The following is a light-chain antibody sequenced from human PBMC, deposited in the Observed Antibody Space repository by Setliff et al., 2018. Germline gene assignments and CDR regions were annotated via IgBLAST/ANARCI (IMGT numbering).Light chain of an antibody. CDR3: SAYTSSSTYV. Sequence: QSVLTQPASVSGSPGQSITISCTGTSSDVGLYNLVSWYQQHPGKAPKLVIYEVTNRPSGISNRFSGSKSGNSASLIISGLQAEDEADYYCSAYTSSSTYVFGTGTKVTVL. CDR1: SSDVGLYNL. V-gene: IGLV2-14*02. CDR2: EVT. J-gene: IGLJ1*01.